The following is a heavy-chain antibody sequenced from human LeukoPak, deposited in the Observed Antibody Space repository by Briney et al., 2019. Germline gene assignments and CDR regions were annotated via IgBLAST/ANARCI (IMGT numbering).Heavy chain of an antibody. Sequence: GRSLRLSCEGSAFIFSGHWMNWVRQAPGKGLEWVANIKQDGSEKYYVGSVKGRFTISRDNAQSSLYLQMNSLRAEDTAVYYCTREMVMIDYWGQGNLVTVSS. CDR2: IKQDGSEK. V-gene: IGHV3-7*03. CDR1: AFIFSGHW. D-gene: IGHD4-23*01. J-gene: IGHJ4*02. CDR3: TREMVMIDY.